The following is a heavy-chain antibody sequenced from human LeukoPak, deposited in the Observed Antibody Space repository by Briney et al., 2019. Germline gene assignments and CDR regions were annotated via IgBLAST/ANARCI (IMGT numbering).Heavy chain of an antibody. Sequence: GGSLRLSCAASGFTFSTYGITWVRQAPGKGLEWVSAISGRADLTFYADSVKGRFTISRDNSKNTLYLQMNSLRAEDTAVYYCAKRKGGLRDPDYWGPGTLVTVSS. J-gene: IGHJ4*02. V-gene: IGHV3-23*01. CDR3: AKRKGGLRDPDY. CDR2: ISGRADLT. CDR1: GFTFSTYG. D-gene: IGHD3-16*01.